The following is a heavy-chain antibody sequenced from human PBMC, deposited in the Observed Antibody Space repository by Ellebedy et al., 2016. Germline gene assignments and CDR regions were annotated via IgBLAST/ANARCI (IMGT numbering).Heavy chain of an antibody. CDR2: ISYDGSNK. V-gene: IGHV3-30-3*01. CDR1: GFTFSSYA. J-gene: IGHJ6*02. Sequence: GGSLRLXCAASGFTFSSYAMHWVRQAPGKGLEWVAVISYDGSNKYYADSVKGRFTISRDNSKNTLYLQMNSLRAEDTAVYYCARVRVSSSPRSGYYYYGMDVWGQGTTVTVSS. CDR3: ARVRVSSSPRSGYYYYGMDV. D-gene: IGHD6-13*01.